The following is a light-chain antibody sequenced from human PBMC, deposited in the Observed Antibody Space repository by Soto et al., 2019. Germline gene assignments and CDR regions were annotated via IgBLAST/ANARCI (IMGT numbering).Light chain of an antibody. CDR3: NSYTSRSSSTYV. V-gene: IGLV2-14*01. CDR2: DVS. CDR1: SSDVGGYNY. Sequence: QSVLTQPASVSGSPGQSITISCTGTSSDVGGYNYVSWYQQYPGKAPKLMIYDVSNRPSGVSNRFSGSKSGNTASLTISGLQAEDEADYYCNSYTSRSSSTYVFGPGTRSPS. J-gene: IGLJ1*01.